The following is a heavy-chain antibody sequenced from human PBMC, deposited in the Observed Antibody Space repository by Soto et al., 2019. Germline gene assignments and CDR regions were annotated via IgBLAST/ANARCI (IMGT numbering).Heavy chain of an antibody. D-gene: IGHD3-10*01. J-gene: IGHJ6*02. CDR1: GFTFGDYA. CDR2: FKCNSGDV. Sequence: GGSLRLSCAASGFTFGDYAMNWVRHVPGKGLEWVSGFKCNSGDVGYADSVKGRLTISRDNAKNSLYLQMHSLRPEDTAVYYCAKDGSSGSPYYGMDFWGQGTMVTVSS. CDR3: AKDGSSGSPYYGMDF. V-gene: IGHV3-9*01.